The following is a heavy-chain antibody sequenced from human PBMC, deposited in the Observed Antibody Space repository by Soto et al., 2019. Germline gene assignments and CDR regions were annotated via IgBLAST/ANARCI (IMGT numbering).Heavy chain of an antibody. Sequence: QVQLQQRGAGLLKPSETLSLTCVVAGESFSGYYWTWIRQPPGKGLEWIGESKDSGSTNHKPSIKRRVTMSIDTSKNQFSLNLRSVTAADTGVYDCAKGGRFPDARYYFLDVLGNGTTGTV. CDR1: GESFSGYY. CDR2: SKDSGST. J-gene: IGHJ6*03. V-gene: IGHV4-34*01. CDR3: AKGGRFPDARYYFLDV. D-gene: IGHD3-3*01.